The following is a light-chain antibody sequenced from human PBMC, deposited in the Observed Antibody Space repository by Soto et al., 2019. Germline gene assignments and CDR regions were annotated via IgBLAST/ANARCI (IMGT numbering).Light chain of an antibody. J-gene: IGLJ3*02. CDR3: SSYTSSSTVV. CDR2: DVT. V-gene: IGLV2-14*01. Sequence: QSVLTQPASVSGSPGQSVTISCSGSSSDVGAYHYVSWYQRHPGKAPKLMIYDVTNRPSGVSNRFSGSKSGNTASLTISGLQAEDEADYFCSSYTSSSTVVFGGGTKVTVL. CDR1: SSDVGAYHY.